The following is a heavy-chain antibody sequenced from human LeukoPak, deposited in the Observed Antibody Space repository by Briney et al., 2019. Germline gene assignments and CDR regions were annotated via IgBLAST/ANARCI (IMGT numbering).Heavy chain of an antibody. Sequence: ASVKVSCKASGYTFTSYGISWVRQAPGQGLEWMGWISAYNGNTNYAQKSQGRVTMTRDTSISTAYMELSRLRSDDTAVYYCARGVGPRYFDLWGRGTLVTVSS. CDR2: ISAYNGNT. D-gene: IGHD1-26*01. CDR1: GYTFTSYG. CDR3: ARGVGPRYFDL. J-gene: IGHJ2*01. V-gene: IGHV1-18*01.